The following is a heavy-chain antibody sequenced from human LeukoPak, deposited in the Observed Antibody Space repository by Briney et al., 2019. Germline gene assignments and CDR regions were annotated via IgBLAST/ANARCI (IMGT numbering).Heavy chain of an antibody. CDR3: ARVVGGYSYGYGPPLLDY. V-gene: IGHV4-39*07. J-gene: IGHJ4*02. CDR2: IYYSGST. CDR1: GFTVSSNY. D-gene: IGHD5-18*01. Sequence: GSLRLSCAASGFTVSSNYMSWIRQPPGKGLEWIGSIYYSGSTYYNPSLESRVTISVDTSKNQFSLKLSSVTAADTAVYYCARVVGGYSYGYGPPLLDYWGQGTLVTVSS.